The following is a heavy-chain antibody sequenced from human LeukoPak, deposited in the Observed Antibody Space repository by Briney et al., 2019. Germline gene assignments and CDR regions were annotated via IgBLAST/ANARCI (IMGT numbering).Heavy chain of an antibody. CDR2: IYYSGST. CDR1: GGSISSDY. J-gene: IGHJ6*03. D-gene: IGHD3-10*01. CDR3: ARLTKNDSGTYRFGKKKRGYMDV. Sequence: SETLSLTCTVSGGSISSDYWSWIRQPPGRGLEWIGYIYYSGSTNYNPSLKSRVTISIDTSKNQFSLKLSSVTAADTAVYYCARLTKNDSGTYRFGKKKRGYMDVWGKGTTVTISS. V-gene: IGHV4-59*12.